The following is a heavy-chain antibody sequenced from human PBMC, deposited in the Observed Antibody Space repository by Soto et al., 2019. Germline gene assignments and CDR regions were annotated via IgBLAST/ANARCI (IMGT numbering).Heavy chain of an antibody. Sequence: QVQLQQWGAGLLKPSETLSLTCAVYGGSFSGHYWSWIRQPPGKGLEWIGEINHSGSTNYNPSLKSRVTISVDTSKNQFSLKLSSVTAADTAVYFCASSGYYDYVWGSYRYKPSDYWGQGTLVTVSS. D-gene: IGHD3-16*02. CDR1: GGSFSGHY. CDR2: INHSGST. V-gene: IGHV4-34*01. J-gene: IGHJ4*02. CDR3: ASSGYYDYVWGSYRYKPSDY.